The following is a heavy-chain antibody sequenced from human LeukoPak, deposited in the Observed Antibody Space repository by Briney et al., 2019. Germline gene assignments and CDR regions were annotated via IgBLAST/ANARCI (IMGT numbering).Heavy chain of an antibody. V-gene: IGHV3-30*02. CDR1: GFTFSAYV. D-gene: IGHD1-26*01. CDR2: IRYDGSNK. J-gene: IGHJ4*02. CDR3: AKGPLRDDTGSYFDY. Sequence: GGSLRLSCAASGFTFSAYVMEWVRQAPGKGLEGVAFIRYDGSNKFYADSVKGRFTISRDNSKNTLFLQMNNLRAEDTAVYYCAKGPLRDDTGSYFDYWGQGTLVTVSS.